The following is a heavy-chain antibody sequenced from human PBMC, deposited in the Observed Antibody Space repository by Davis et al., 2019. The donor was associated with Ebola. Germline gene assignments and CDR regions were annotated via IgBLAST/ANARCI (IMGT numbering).Heavy chain of an antibody. V-gene: IGHV3-33*01. Sequence: GESLKISCVASGFNFSDHGMHWVRQAPGKGLEWVSVIWYDDGKFKHYSDSVKGRFTISRDNSKNTLYLHMDSLGDEDTAVYYCARGPGSRESIYRCDFWGQGTLVTVSS. D-gene: IGHD3-10*01. J-gene: IGHJ4*02. CDR1: GFNFSDHG. CDR2: IWYDDGKFK. CDR3: ARGPGSRESIYRCDF.